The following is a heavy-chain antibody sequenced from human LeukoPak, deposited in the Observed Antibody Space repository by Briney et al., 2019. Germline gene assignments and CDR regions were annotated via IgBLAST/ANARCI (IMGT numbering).Heavy chain of an antibody. CDR1: GFTFSNYW. J-gene: IGHJ4*02. CDR2: IKEDGSEK. CDR3: ARDGPNDSSGYYYAL. D-gene: IGHD3-22*01. Sequence: GGSLRLSCAASGFTFSNYWMSWVRQAPGKGLEWVANIKEDGSEKNYVDSVKGRFTISRDNAKNSLYLQMNSLRAEDTAVYYCARDGPNDSSGYYYALWGQGTLVTVSS. V-gene: IGHV3-7*01.